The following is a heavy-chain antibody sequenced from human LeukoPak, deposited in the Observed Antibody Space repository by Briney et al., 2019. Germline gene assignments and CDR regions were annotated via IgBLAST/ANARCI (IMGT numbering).Heavy chain of an antibody. V-gene: IGHV3-48*03. CDR3: ARDRGYSSSWRLYFDY. J-gene: IGHJ4*02. Sequence: GGSLRLSCGASGFTFSSYEMNRVRQAPGKGLEWVSYISSTGSTIYYADSVKGRFTISRDNAKNSLYLQMNSLRAEDTAVYYCARDRGYSSSWRLYFDYWGQGTLVTVSS. CDR2: ISSTGSTI. D-gene: IGHD6-13*01. CDR1: GFTFSSYE.